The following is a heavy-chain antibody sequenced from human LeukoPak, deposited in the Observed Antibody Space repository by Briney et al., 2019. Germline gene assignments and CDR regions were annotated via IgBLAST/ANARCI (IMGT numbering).Heavy chain of an antibody. CDR1: GFTFSSHS. J-gene: IGHJ6*03. V-gene: IGHV3-21*01. CDR2: ISSSSSYI. Sequence: GGSLRLSCAASGFTFSSHSMNWVRQAPGKGLEWVSSISSSSSYIYYADSVKGRFTISRDNAKSSLYLQMNSLRAEDTAIYYCARSSGWYHRGPDYYYYYMDVWGKGTTVTVS. CDR3: ARSSGWYHRGPDYYYYYMDV. D-gene: IGHD6-19*01.